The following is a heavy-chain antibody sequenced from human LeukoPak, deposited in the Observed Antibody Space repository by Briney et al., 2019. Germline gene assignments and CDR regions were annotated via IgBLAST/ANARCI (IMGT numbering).Heavy chain of an antibody. CDR1: GFTFSNNA. D-gene: IGHD3-16*01. Sequence: PGGSLRLSCAASGFTFSNNAMSWVRQAPGKGLEWVSTISGSGSYTYYADSVKGRFTVSRDNSKNTLYLLVNSLRAEDTAVYYCAKGVTLARRLIDYWGQGTLVTVSS. CDR3: AKGVTLARRLIDY. J-gene: IGHJ4*02. V-gene: IGHV3-23*01. CDR2: ISGSGSYT.